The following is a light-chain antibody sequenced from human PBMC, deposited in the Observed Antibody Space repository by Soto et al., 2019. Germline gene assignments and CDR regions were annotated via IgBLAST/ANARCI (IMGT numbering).Light chain of an antibody. V-gene: IGKV3-11*01. J-gene: IGKJ1*01. CDR3: QQRYRWPET. CDR1: QSVTNF. Sequence: EIVLTQSPGTLSLSPGERPTLSCRASQSVTNFLAWYQQKPGQSPSLLIYNASHRATGIPARFSGSGSGTDFTLTISSLEPEDFAVYYCQQRYRWPETFGQGTKVEIK. CDR2: NAS.